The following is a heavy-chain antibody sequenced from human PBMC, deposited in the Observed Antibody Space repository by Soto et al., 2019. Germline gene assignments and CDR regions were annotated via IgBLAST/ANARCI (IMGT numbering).Heavy chain of an antibody. J-gene: IGHJ6*03. D-gene: IGHD3-10*01. V-gene: IGHV4-34*01. CDR3: ARVGITMVRGVIMDYYYYYMDG. CDR1: GGSFSGYY. Sequence: SETLSLTCAVYGGSFSGYYWSWIRQPPGKGLEWIGEINHSGSTNYNPSLKSRVTISVDTSKNQFSLKLSSVTAADTAVYYCARVGITMVRGVIMDYYYYYMDGWGKGTTVT. CDR2: INHSGST.